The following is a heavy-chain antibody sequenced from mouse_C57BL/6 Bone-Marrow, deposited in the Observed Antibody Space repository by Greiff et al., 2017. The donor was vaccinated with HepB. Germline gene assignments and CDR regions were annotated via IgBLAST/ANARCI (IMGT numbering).Heavy chain of an antibody. CDR3: TRSSTVVTAWYFDV. CDR2: IDPETGGT. D-gene: IGHD2-2*01. J-gene: IGHJ1*03. V-gene: IGHV1-15*01. Sequence: QVQMQQSGAELVRPGASVTLSCKASGYTFTDYEMHWVKQTPVHGLEWIGAIDPETGGTAYNQKFKGKAILTADKSSSTAYMELRSLTSEDSAVYYCTRSSTVVTAWYFDVWGTGTTVTVSS. CDR1: GYTFTDYE.